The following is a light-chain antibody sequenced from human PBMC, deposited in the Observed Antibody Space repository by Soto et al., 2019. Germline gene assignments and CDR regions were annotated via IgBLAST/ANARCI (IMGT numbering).Light chain of an antibody. V-gene: IGKV3-20*01. CDR3: QQYGSSSYT. Sequence: EIVLTQSTGTLSLSPGERATLSCRASQSISSSYLAWYQQKPGQAPRLLIYAASSRATGIPDRFSGSGSGTDFTLTISRLEPEDFAVYYCQQYGSSSYTFVQGTQLEIK. CDR1: QSISSSY. CDR2: AAS. J-gene: IGKJ2*01.